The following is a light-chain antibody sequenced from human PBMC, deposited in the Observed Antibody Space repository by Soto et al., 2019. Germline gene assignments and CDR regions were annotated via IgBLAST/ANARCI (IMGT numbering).Light chain of an antibody. CDR1: SNDVGRFDY. Sequence: QSVLTQPRSVSGSPGQSVTISCTGTSNDVGRFDYVSWYQQHPGKAPKVIIYDVNERPSGVPNRFSGSKSGNTASLTISGLQADDEADYYCCSYAGSSTSYVFGTGTKVTVL. CDR3: CSYAGSSTSYV. J-gene: IGLJ1*01. CDR2: DVN. V-gene: IGLV2-11*01.